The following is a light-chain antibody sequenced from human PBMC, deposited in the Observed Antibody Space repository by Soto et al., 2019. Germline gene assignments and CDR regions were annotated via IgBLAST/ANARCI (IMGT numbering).Light chain of an antibody. V-gene: IGKV1-6*01. CDR2: TAS. Sequence: IQMTQSPSSLSASVGDRVTITCRASQGIRSELGWYQQKPGKAPNLLIYTASSLQSGVPSRFSGSGSGTDFTLTISSLQPEDFATYYCIQDYNYPLTFGGGTKVDIK. J-gene: IGKJ4*01. CDR1: QGIRSE. CDR3: IQDYNYPLT.